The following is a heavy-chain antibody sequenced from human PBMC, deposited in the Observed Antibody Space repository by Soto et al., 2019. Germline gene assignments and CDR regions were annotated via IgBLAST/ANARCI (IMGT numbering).Heavy chain of an antibody. Sequence: QVQLVESGGGVVQPGRSLRLSCAASGFTFSSYGMHWVRQAPGKGLEWVAVIWYDGSNKYYADSVKGRFTISRDKSKNTLYLQMNSLRAEDTAVYYCARDKGAGYSYVRRWGQGTLVTVSS. CDR2: IWYDGSNK. V-gene: IGHV3-33*01. J-gene: IGHJ4*02. D-gene: IGHD5-18*01. CDR3: ARDKGAGYSYVRR. CDR1: GFTFSSYG.